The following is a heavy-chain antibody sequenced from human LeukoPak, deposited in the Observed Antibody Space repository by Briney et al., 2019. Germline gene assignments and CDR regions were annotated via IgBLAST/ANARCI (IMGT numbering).Heavy chain of an antibody. CDR2: INHSGGT. V-gene: IGHV4-34*01. D-gene: IGHD3-22*01. J-gene: IGHJ3*02. Sequence: SETLSLTCAVYGGSFSGYYWSWIRQPPGKGLEWIGEINHSGGTNYNPSLKSRVTISVDTSKNQFSLKQSSVTAADTAVYYCASAMIGVPDDAFDIWGQGTMVTVSS. CDR1: GGSFSGYY. CDR3: ASAMIGVPDDAFDI.